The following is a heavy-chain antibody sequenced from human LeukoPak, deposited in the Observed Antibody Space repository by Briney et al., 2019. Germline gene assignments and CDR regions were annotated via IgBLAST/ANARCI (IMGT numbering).Heavy chain of an antibody. D-gene: IGHD2-8*02. Sequence: SETLSLTCSVSGGSISSGYWSWIRQPPGKGLEWIAYIYNSGRSNYNPSLKSRVTISLDTSKNQFSLQLSSVTAADTAVYYCAGGSGASWFDPWGQGTLVTVSS. CDR2: IYNSGRS. V-gene: IGHV4-59*01. CDR3: AGGSGASWFDP. J-gene: IGHJ5*02. CDR1: GGSISSGY.